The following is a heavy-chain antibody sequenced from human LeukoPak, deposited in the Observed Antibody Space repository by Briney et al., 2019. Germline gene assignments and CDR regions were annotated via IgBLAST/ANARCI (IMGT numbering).Heavy chain of an antibody. V-gene: IGHV3-66*04. CDR1: GFIVSNEF. D-gene: IGHD3-10*01. Sequence: GGSLRLSCAASGFIVSNEFLRWVRQAPGKGLEWVSVIYSGGGTIYADSVKGRFTIFRDNSKNMVFLQMNSLRAEDTAVYYCVRHGEGRAFDSWGQGTMVTISS. CDR2: IYSGGGT. J-gene: IGHJ3*01. CDR3: VRHGEGRAFDS.